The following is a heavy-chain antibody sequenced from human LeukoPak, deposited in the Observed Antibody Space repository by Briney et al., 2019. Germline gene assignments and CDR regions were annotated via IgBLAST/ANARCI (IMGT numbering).Heavy chain of an antibody. CDR1: GGSTSRYY. J-gene: IGHJ1*01. D-gene: IGHD6-13*01. V-gene: IGHV4-59*08. CDR3: ARLPRIVAV. Sequence: SETLSLTCTVPGGSTSRYYWSWIRQPPGKSLEWSGYIYDSGSTAYKPSLKSRDTISIDTSNNRFSLTVTSVTAADTAGDYCARLPRIVAVWGQGTLVIVSS. CDR2: IYDSGST.